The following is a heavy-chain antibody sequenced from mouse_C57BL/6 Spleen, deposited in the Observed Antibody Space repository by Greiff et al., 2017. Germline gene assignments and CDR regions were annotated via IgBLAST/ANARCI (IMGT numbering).Heavy chain of an antibody. CDR2: IYPSDSET. D-gene: IGHD3-3*01. Sequence: QVQLQQPGAELVRPGSSVKLSCKASGYTFTSYWMDWVKQRPGQGLEWIGNIYPSDSETHYNQKFKDKATLTVDKSSSTAYMQLSSLTSEDSAVYYCAREGTEYYFDYWGQGTTLTVSS. CDR3: AREGTEYYFDY. V-gene: IGHV1-61*01. CDR1: GYTFTSYW. J-gene: IGHJ2*01.